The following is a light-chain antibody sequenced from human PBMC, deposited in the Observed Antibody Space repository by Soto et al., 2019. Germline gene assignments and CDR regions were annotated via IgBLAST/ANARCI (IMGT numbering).Light chain of an antibody. CDR1: QGIRNE. CDR2: AAS. Sequence: AIQMTQSPSSLSASVGDRVIITCRASQGIRNELGWYQHKPGEAPKLLIYAASSLESGVPSRFSGSGSGTDFTLSISSLQPEDFATYYCLQDYNYPLTFGGGTKVEIK. V-gene: IGKV1-6*01. CDR3: LQDYNYPLT. J-gene: IGKJ4*01.